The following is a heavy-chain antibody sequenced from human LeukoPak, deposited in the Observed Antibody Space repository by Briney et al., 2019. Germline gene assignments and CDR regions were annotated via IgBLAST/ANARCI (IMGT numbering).Heavy chain of an antibody. CDR2: IKQDESEK. D-gene: IGHD3-10*01. Sequence: GGSLTLSWAASGLTFRNYCMSCVRQAPGKGREWVASIKQDESEKYFLDSVKGRFAISRDNAENSLYLQMNSLRAEDLAVYSCAKDIRSYGSGTYLDHWGPGSLVTVSS. V-gene: IGHV3-7*03. CDR1: GLTFRNYC. J-gene: IGHJ4*02. CDR3: AKDIRSYGSGTYLDH.